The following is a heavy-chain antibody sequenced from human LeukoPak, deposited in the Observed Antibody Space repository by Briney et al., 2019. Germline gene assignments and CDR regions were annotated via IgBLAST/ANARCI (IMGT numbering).Heavy chain of an antibody. CDR1: GGSISSGVYY. Sequence: SETLSLTCTVSGGSISSGVYYWSWIRQHPGKGLEWIGYIYYSGSTYYNPSLKSRVTISVDTSKNQFSLKLSSVTAADTAVYNCARGAQYYYDSSGYPHDAFDIWGQGTMVTVSS. V-gene: IGHV4-31*03. D-gene: IGHD3-22*01. CDR3: ARGAQYYYDSSGYPHDAFDI. J-gene: IGHJ3*02. CDR2: IYYSGST.